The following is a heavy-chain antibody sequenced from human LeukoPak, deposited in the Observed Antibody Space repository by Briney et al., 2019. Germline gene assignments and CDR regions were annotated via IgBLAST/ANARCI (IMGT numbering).Heavy chain of an antibody. J-gene: IGHJ4*02. Sequence: SETLSLTCTVSGGSISSGSYYWSWIRQPAGKGLEWIGRIYTSGSTNYNPSLKSRVSMSIDTSKNQFSLRLTSVTAADTAVYYCAQTPLMTSVTTIDYWGQGTLVTVSS. CDR3: AQTPLMTSVTTIDY. D-gene: IGHD4-17*01. CDR1: GGSISSGSYY. CDR2: IYTSGST. V-gene: IGHV4-61*02.